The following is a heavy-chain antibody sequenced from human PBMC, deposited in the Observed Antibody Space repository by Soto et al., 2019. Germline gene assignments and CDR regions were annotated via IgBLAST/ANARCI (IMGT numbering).Heavy chain of an antibody. V-gene: IGHV4-39*01. D-gene: IGHD2-21*02. CDR1: GGSISSSSYY. J-gene: IGHJ4*02. Sequence: SETLSLTCTVSGGSISSSSYYWGWIRQPPGKGLEWIGSIYYSGSTYYNPPLKSRVTISVDTSKDQFSLKLSSVTAADTAVYYCARRGIVVVTAIHYYFDYWGQGTLVTVSS. CDR2: IYYSGST. CDR3: ARRGIVVVTAIHYYFDY.